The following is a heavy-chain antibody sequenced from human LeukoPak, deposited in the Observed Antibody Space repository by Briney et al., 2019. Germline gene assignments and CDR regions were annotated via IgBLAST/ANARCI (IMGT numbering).Heavy chain of an antibody. J-gene: IGHJ5*02. CDR1: GYSFTSYW. Sequence: GESLKISCKGSGYSFTSYWIGWVRQMPGKGLEWMGIIYPGDSDTRYSPSFQGQVTISADKSISTTYLQWSSLKASDTAMYYCARRTVAGHEGVYNWFDPRGQGTLVSVSS. D-gene: IGHD6-19*01. V-gene: IGHV5-51*01. CDR2: IYPGDSDT. CDR3: ARRTVAGHEGVYNWFDP.